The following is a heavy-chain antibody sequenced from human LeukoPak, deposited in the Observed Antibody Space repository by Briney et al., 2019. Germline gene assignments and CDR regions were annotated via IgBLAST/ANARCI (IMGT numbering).Heavy chain of an antibody. D-gene: IGHD3-3*01. CDR2: MNPNSGNT. CDR3: ARGRFPYYDFWSGYRTYYYMGV. J-gene: IGHJ6*03. V-gene: IGHV1-8*03. Sequence: ASVKVSCKASGGTFSSYAISWVRQAPGQGLEWMGWMNPNSGNTGYAQKFQGRVTITRNTSISTAYMELSSLRSEDTAVYYCARGRFPYYDFWSGYRTYYYMGVWGKGTTVTVSS. CDR1: GGTFSSYA.